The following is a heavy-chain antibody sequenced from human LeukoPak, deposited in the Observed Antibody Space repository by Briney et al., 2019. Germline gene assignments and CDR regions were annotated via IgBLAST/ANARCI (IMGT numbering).Heavy chain of an antibody. D-gene: IGHD2-2*02. V-gene: IGHV3-21*01. J-gene: IGHJ4*02. CDR1: GFTFSSYS. CDR2: ISSSSSYI. Sequence: GGSLRLSCAASGFTFSSYSMNWVRQAPGKGLEWGSSISSSSSYIYYADSVKGRFTISRDNAKNSLYLQMNSLRAEETAVYYCARWVGYCSSTSCYTFYYFDYWGQGTLVTVSS. CDR3: ARWVGYCSSTSCYTFYYFDY.